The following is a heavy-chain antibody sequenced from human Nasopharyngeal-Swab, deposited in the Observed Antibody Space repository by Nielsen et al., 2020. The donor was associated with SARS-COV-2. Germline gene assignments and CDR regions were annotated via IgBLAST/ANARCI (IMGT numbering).Heavy chain of an antibody. D-gene: IGHD1-26*01. CDR3: AKGGRAGATRRYYYGMDV. J-gene: IGHJ6*02. CDR2: ISASGGST. Sequence: GSLKISCAASGFTFSNYAMSWVRQAPGKGLEWVSGISASGGSTYYADSVKGRFTISRDSSNNTLYLQMNSLRAEDTAAYYCAKGGRAGATRRYYYGMDVWGQGTTVTVSS. CDR1: GFTFSNYA. V-gene: IGHV3-23*01.